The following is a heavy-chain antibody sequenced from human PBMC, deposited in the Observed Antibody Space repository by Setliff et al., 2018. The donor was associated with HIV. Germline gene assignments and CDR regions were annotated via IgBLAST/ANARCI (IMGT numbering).Heavy chain of an antibody. V-gene: IGHV3-23*01. Sequence: GGSLRLSCAASGFTFSSYAMNWVRQAPGKGLEWVSAISGSGRSTYYADSVKGRFTISRDSAKNTLYLQMNSLRVEDTAVYYCARDRCTGTSCGFYSWGQGTLVTVSS. CDR2: ISGSGRST. J-gene: IGHJ4*02. CDR3: ARDRCTGTSCGFYS. D-gene: IGHD2-2*01. CDR1: GFTFSSYA.